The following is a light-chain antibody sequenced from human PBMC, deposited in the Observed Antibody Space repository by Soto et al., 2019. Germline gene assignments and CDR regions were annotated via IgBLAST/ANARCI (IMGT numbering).Light chain of an antibody. V-gene: IGKV1-5*01. CDR1: QSISSW. Sequence: DIQMTQSPSTLSASVGDRVTITCRASQSISSWLAWYQQKPGKAPKLLIYDASSLESGVPSRFSGSGSGTEFTLTIGSLQPDDFARYYCQQYNSYSASRVGQGTKVEIK. CDR3: QQYNSYSASR. CDR2: DAS. J-gene: IGKJ1*01.